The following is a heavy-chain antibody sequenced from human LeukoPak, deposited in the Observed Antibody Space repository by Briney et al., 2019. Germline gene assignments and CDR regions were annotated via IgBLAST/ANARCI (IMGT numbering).Heavy chain of an antibody. CDR3: ARPQYQPGGWFDP. V-gene: IGHV4-39*01. D-gene: IGHD2-2*01. CDR2: IYYSGST. CDR1: GVSISSSSYY. J-gene: IGHJ5*02. Sequence: SETLSLTCTVSGVSISSSSYYWGWIRQPPGKGLEWIGSIYYSGSTYYNPSLQSRVTISVDTSKNQFSLKLTSVTAADTAVYYCARPQYQPGGWFDPWGQGTLVTVSS.